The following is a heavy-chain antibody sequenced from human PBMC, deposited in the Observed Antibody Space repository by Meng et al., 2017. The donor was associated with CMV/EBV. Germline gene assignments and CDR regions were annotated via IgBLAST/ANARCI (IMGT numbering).Heavy chain of an antibody. CDR1: GGSISSYY. V-gene: IGHV4-59*01. Sequence: GPLRLSCTVSGGSISSYYWSWIRQPPGKGLEWIGYIYYSGSTNYNPSLKSRVTISVDTSKNQFSLKPSSVTAADTAVYYCARGGALAAFDIWGQGTMVTVSS. D-gene: IGHD3-16*01. CDR2: IYYSGST. J-gene: IGHJ3*02. CDR3: ARGGALAAFDI.